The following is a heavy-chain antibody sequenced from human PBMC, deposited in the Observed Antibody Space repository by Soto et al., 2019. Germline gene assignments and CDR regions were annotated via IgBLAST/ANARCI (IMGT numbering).Heavy chain of an antibody. V-gene: IGHV4-4*02. CDR2: IYHTGIA. CDR3: VSKLGPYYYGLDV. J-gene: IGHJ6*02. D-gene: IGHD3-16*01. Sequence: PSETLSLTCTVYGDSITNNHWWSWVRQPPGKGPELIGEIYHTGIANYNPSLESRVAFSVDKSKNQCSLSLTSVTAADTAVYYCVSKLGPYYYGLDVWGQGTTVTVSS. CDR1: GDSITNNHW.